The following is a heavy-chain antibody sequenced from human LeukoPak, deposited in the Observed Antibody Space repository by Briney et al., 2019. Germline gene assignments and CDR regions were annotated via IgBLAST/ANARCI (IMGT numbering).Heavy chain of an antibody. CDR2: IYYGGST. J-gene: IGHJ4*02. CDR1: GGSISSYY. CDR3: ARVTRGYSYGPLDY. D-gene: IGHD5-18*01. Sequence: PSETLSLTCTVSGGSISSYYWSWIRQPPGKGLEWIGYIYYGGSTNYNASLKSRVTISLDTSKNQFSLKVSSVTAADTAVCYCARVTRGYSYGPLDYWGQGILVTVSS. V-gene: IGHV4-59*01.